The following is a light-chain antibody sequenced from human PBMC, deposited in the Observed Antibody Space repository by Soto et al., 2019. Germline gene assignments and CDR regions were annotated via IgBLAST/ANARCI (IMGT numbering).Light chain of an antibody. Sequence: EIVLTQSPATLSLSPGERATLSCRASQTVSSYLAWYQQKPGQTPRLLIDNASHRATGIPARFSGSGSGTDFTLTINSLEPEDFAVYYCQQRSNWPLTFGGGTKVEIK. V-gene: IGKV3-11*01. CDR3: QQRSNWPLT. J-gene: IGKJ4*01. CDR2: NAS. CDR1: QTVSSY.